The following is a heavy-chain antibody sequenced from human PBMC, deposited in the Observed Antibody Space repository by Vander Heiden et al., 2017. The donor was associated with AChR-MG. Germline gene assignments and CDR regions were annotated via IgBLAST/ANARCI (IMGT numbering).Heavy chain of an antibody. CDR3: AREAECDYGDYSRYYYMDV. V-gene: IGHV1-69*01. D-gene: IGHD4-17*01. J-gene: IGHJ6*03. Sequence: QVQLVQSGAEVPKPGSSVHVYCTASGGTFSSSAISWVRPAPGQGLEWRGGIIPIFGTANYAQKFQGRVTITADESTSTAYMELSSLRSEDTAVYYCAREAECDYGDYSRYYYMDVWGKGTTVTVAS. CDR2: IIPIFGTA. CDR1: GGTFSSSA.